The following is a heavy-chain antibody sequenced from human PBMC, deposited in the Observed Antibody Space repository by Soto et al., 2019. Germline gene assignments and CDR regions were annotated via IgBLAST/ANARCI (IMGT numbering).Heavy chain of an antibody. V-gene: IGHV3-30*03. CDR1: GFNFHAYG. CDR2: LSHDGTVT. J-gene: IGHJ5*01. CDR3: ARDWGSSGWYNWFAS. D-gene: IGHD6-19*01. Sequence: QVQLVESGGGVVQPGRSLRLSCGASGFNFHAYGMHWVRQAPGKGLEWVAMLSHDGTVTYYGDSVRGRFTVSRDESKNTMYLQMNSLRPEDTAMYYCARDWGSSGWYNWFASLGQGTLVTVSS.